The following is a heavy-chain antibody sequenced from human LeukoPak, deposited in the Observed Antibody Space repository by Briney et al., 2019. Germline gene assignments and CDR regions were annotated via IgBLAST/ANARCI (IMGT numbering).Heavy chain of an antibody. Sequence: PGRSLRLSCAASGFTFSSYSMNWVRQAPGKGLVWVSRINSDGSSTNYADFVKGRFTISRDNAKNTLYLQMNSLRVKDTAVYYCALYDFWSGYGGSWGQGTLVTVSS. CDR1: GFTFSSYS. V-gene: IGHV3-74*01. CDR3: ALYDFWSGYGGS. CDR2: INSDGSST. D-gene: IGHD3-3*01. J-gene: IGHJ5*02.